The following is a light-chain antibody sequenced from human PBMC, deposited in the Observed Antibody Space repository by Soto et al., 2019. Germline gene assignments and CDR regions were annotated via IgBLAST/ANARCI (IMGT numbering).Light chain of an antibody. V-gene: IGKV1-5*01. Sequence: DIQMTQSPSTLSASVGDRVTITCRASPSISSWLAWYQQKPGKAPKLLIYDASSLESGVPSRFSGSGSGTEFTLTISSLQPDDFATYYCQQYNSYQYTFGQGTKLEIK. CDR2: DAS. CDR3: QQYNSYQYT. J-gene: IGKJ2*01. CDR1: PSISSW.